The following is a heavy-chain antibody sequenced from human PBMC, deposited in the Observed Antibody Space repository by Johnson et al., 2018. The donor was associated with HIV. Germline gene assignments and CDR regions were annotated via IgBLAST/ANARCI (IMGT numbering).Heavy chain of an antibody. CDR2: IRYDGSNK. CDR3: AKDQWEQTLNAFDI. V-gene: IGHV3-30*02. CDR1: GFTFSSYA. J-gene: IGHJ3*02. D-gene: IGHD1-26*01. Sequence: QVQLVESGGGVVQPGRSLRLSCAASGFTFSSYAMHWVRQAPGKGLEWVAFIRYDGSNKYYADSVKGRFTISRDNSKNTLYLQMNSLRAEDTAVYYCAKDQWEQTLNAFDIWGQGTMVTVSS.